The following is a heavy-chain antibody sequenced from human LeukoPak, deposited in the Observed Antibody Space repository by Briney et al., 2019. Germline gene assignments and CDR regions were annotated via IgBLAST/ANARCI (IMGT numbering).Heavy chain of an antibody. J-gene: IGHJ4*02. D-gene: IGHD6-13*01. CDR2: INPNSGGT. CDR3: ARDRDSTQLDY. V-gene: IGHV1-2*02. Sequence: ASVNVSCKASGYTFTGYYMQCVRQAPGQGREWMGWINPNSGGTNYAQKFQGRVTMTRDTSISTAYMELSRLRSDDTAVYYCARDRDSTQLDYWGQGTLVTVSS. CDR1: GYTFTGYY.